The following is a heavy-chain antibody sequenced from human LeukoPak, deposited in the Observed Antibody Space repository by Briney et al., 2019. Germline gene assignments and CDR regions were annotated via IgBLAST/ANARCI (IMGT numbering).Heavy chain of an antibody. D-gene: IGHD1-26*01. V-gene: IGHV3-23*01. J-gene: IGHJ4*02. CDR1: GFTFSSYA. CDR2: ISGSAGTT. CDR3: AKMAGAITGNFDY. Sequence: GGSLRLSCAASGFTFSSYAMNWVRQAPGKGLEWVSIISGSAGTTYYADSVKGRFTISRDNSENTLYLQMNSLRAEDTAVYYCAKMAGAITGNFDYWGQGTLVTVSS.